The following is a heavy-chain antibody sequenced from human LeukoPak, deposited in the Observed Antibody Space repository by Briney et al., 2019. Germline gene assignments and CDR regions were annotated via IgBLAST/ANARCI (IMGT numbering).Heavy chain of an antibody. CDR2: IYYSGST. CDR3: ARRSIFGVVQTFDY. CDR1: GGSISSSSYY. J-gene: IGHJ4*02. V-gene: IGHV4-39*01. D-gene: IGHD3-3*01. Sequence: KVSETLSLTCTVSGGSISSSSYYWGWLRQPPGKGLEWIGSIYYSGSTYYNPSLKSRVTISVDTSKNLFPLTLSSVTPAASDVFYCARRSIFGVVQTFDYWGQGTLVTVSS.